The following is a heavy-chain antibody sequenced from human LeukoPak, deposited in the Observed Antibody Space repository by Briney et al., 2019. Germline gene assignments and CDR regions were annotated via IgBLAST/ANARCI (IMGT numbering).Heavy chain of an antibody. Sequence: PGGSLRLSCAASGFTFSSYGMDWVRQAPGKGLEWVALIPFDGSNKKYSDSVKGRFTISRDNAKNTLYLQMNSLRAEDTAVYYCASGVVVVAASRSSYYMDVWGKGTAVTVSS. CDR3: ASGVVVVAASRSSYYMDV. J-gene: IGHJ6*03. V-gene: IGHV3-30*02. D-gene: IGHD2-15*01. CDR2: IPFDGSNK. CDR1: GFTFSSYG.